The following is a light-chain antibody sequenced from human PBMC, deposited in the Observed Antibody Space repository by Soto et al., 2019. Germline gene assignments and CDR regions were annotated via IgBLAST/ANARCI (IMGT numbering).Light chain of an antibody. CDR3: QKYGTSPPLT. V-gene: IGKV3-20*01. J-gene: IGKJ4*01. CDR2: GAS. CDR1: QSVSSSY. Sequence: EFVFTQSPVTLSLSPVERATLSCSASQSVSSSYLACYPQKPGQAPRLLIYGASSRATGIPDRFSGSGSGTDFTLTISRLEPEDFAVYYCQKYGTSPPLTFGGGTKVDTK.